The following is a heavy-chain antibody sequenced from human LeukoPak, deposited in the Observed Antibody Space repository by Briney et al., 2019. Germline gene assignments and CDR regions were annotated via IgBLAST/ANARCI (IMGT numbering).Heavy chain of an antibody. V-gene: IGHV1-69*04. Sequence: ASVKVSCKASGGTFSSYAISWVRQAPGQGLEWMGRIIPILGIANYAQKFQGRVTITADESTSTAYMELSSLRSEDTAVYYCARDRGQLVRTYYFDYWGQGTLVTVSS. CDR1: GGTFSSYA. CDR3: ARDRGQLVRTYYFDY. CDR2: IIPILGIA. D-gene: IGHD6-6*01. J-gene: IGHJ4*02.